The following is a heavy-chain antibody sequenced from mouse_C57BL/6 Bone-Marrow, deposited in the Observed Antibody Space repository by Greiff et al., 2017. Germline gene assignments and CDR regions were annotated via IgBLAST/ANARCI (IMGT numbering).Heavy chain of an antibody. CDR2: IWGDGST. Sequence: VQLVESGPGLVAPSQSLSITCTVSGFSLTSYGVSWVRQPPGKGLEWLGVIWGDGSTTYHSALISRLGTSKDDSKGQVILTLNSLQTDDTATYYCARVDGYYRAYWGQGTLVTVSA. V-gene: IGHV2-3*01. D-gene: IGHD2-3*01. CDR1: GFSLTSYG. J-gene: IGHJ3*01. CDR3: ARVDGYYRAY.